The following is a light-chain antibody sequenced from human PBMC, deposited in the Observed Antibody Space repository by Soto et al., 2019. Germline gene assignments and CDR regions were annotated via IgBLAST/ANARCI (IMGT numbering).Light chain of an antibody. J-gene: IGLJ1*01. CDR2: EVN. Sequence: LTQPPSASGSPGQSVAISCTGTSSDVGGYNYVSWYQQHPGKAPKLMIYEVNKRPSGVPDRFSGSKSGNTASLTVSGLQSEDEADYYCSSYAGSSNVFGTGTKVTVL. CDR1: SSDVGGYNY. V-gene: IGLV2-8*01. CDR3: SSYAGSSNV.